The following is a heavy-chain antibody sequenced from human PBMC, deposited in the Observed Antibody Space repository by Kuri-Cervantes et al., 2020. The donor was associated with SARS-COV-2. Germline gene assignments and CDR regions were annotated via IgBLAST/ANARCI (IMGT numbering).Heavy chain of an antibody. D-gene: IGHD3-10*02. J-gene: IGHJ4*02. CDR3: ATRIVRLRPFAY. CDR1: GYTLTELS. V-gene: IGHV1-24*01. CDR2: FDPEDGET. Sequence: ASVKVSCKVSGYTLTELSMHWVRQAPGKGLEWMGGFDPEDGETIYAQKFQGRVTMTEDTSTDTAYMELSSLRSEDTAVYYCATRIVRLRPFAYWGQGTLVTVSS.